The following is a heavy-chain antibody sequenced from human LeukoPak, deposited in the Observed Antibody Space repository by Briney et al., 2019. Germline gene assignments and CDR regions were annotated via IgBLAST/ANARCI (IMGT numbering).Heavy chain of an antibody. CDR1: RFTFSNYW. V-gene: IGHV3-7*02. D-gene: IGHD2-2*02. CDR3: ARGPATAIPNNWFDP. Sequence: GGSLRLSCAASRFTFSNYWMTWVRQAPGKGLEWVANINQDGSERYYVDSVKGRFTISRDNAKNTLYLQMNSLRAEDTAVYYCARGPATAIPNNWFDPWGQGTLVTVSS. CDR2: INQDGSER. J-gene: IGHJ5*02.